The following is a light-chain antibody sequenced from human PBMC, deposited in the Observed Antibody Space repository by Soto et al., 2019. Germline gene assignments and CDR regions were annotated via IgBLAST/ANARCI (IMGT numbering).Light chain of an antibody. V-gene: IGKV2-30*01. J-gene: IGKJ1*01. CDR3: MQGTYWPWT. CDR1: HILVYSDGNTY. Sequence: DVVVSQSALSLPVTPGQPGSIGCSSSHILVYSDGNTYLHWFQQRPGQSPRRLIYKVSNRDSGVPDRFSGSGSGTDFTLKISRVEAEDVGVYYCMQGTYWPWTFGQGTKVDI. CDR2: KVS.